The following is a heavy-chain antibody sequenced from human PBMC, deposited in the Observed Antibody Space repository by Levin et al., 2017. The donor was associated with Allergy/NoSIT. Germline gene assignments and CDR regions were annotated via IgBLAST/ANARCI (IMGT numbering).Heavy chain of an antibody. V-gene: IGHV4-59*01. CDR1: GGSISSYY. Sequence: GSLRLSCTVSGGSISSYYWSWIRQPPGKGLEWIGYIFYSGSANYNPSLKSRVTISVDTSKKQFSLKLSSVTAADTAVYYCARDSPGSSYFDYWGQGTLVTVSS. D-gene: IGHD3-10*01. CDR2: IFYSGSA. CDR3: ARDSPGSSYFDY. J-gene: IGHJ4*02.